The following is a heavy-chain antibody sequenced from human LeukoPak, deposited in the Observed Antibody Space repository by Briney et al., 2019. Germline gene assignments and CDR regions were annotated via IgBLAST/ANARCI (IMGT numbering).Heavy chain of an antibody. CDR1: GFIFSSYS. D-gene: IGHD1-26*01. V-gene: IGHV3-23*01. CDR3: AKYSGSYYYPPNWDS. J-gene: IGHJ4*02. CDR2: ITGSGGNT. Sequence: GGSLRLPCAASGFIFSSYSMSWVRQAPGKGLEWVSVITGSGGNTYYADSVKGRFTISKDNSKNTVYLQMNSLRAEDTAVYFCAKYSGSYYYPPNWDSWGQGTLVTVSS.